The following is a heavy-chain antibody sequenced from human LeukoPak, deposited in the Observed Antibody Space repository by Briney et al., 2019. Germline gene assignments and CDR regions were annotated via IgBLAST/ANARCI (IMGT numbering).Heavy chain of an antibody. J-gene: IGHJ4*02. D-gene: IGHD3-9*01. V-gene: IGHV1-8*01. Sequence: ASVKVSCKASGYTFTSYDINWVRQATGQGLEWMGWMNPNSGNTGYAQKFQGRVTMTRNTSISTAYMELSSLRSEDTAVYYCARGYDYDILTGSTLFDYWGQGTLVTVSS. CDR3: ARGYDYDILTGSTLFDY. CDR2: MNPNSGNT. CDR1: GYTFTSYD.